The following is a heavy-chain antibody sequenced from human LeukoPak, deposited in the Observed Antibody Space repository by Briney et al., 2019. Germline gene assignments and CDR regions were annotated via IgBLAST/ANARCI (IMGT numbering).Heavy chain of an antibody. D-gene: IGHD2-15*01. CDR1: GFTVSSNY. CDR3: AKDRQVVAAIVLDY. V-gene: IGHV3-53*01. CDR2: IYSGGST. J-gene: IGHJ4*02. Sequence: PGGSLRLSCAASGFTVSSNYMSWVRQAPGKGLEWVSVIYSGGSTYYADSVKGRFTISRDNSKNTLYLQMNSLRAEDTAVYYCAKDRQVVAAIVLDYWGQGTLVTVSS.